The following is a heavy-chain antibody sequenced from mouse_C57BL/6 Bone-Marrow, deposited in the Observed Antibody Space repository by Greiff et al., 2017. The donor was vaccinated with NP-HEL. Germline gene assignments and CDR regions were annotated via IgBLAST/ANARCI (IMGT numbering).Heavy chain of an antibody. J-gene: IGHJ2*01. D-gene: IGHD1-1*02. CDR3: ARRWLDY. Sequence: VQLQQSVAELVRPGASVKLSCTASGFNIKNTYMRWVKQRPEQGLEWIGRIDPANGNTKYAPKFQGKATITADTSSNTAYLQLSSLTSEDTAIYYCARRWLDYWGQGTTLTVSS. V-gene: IGHV14-3*01. CDR2: IDPANGNT. CDR1: GFNIKNTY.